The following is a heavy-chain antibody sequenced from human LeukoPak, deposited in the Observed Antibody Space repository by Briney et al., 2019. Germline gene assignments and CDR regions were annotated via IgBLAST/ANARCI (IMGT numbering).Heavy chain of an antibody. D-gene: IGHD3-16*01. CDR3: AKDDAWGSYKH. CDR2: ISSSGSTI. V-gene: IGHV3-48*03. J-gene: IGHJ1*01. Sequence: GGSLRLSCAASGFTFRSYEMNWVRQAPGKGLELVSYISSSGSTIYYADSVKGRFTISRDNAKNSLYLQMNSLRGEDTAVYYCAKDDAWGSYKHWGQGTLVTVSS. CDR1: GFTFRSYE.